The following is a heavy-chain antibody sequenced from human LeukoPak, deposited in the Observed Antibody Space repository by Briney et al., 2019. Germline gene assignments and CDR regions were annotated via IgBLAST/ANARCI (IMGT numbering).Heavy chain of an antibody. V-gene: IGHV4-31*03. D-gene: IGHD6-13*01. Sequence: SQTLSLTCTVSGGSISSGGYYWSWIRQHPGKGLEWIGYIYYSGSTYYNPSLKSRVTISVDMSKNQFSLKLSSVTAADTAVYYCARVIRRQQLVENWFDPWGQGTLVTVSS. CDR1: GGSISSGGYY. CDR3: ARVIRRQQLVENWFDP. CDR2: IYYSGST. J-gene: IGHJ5*02.